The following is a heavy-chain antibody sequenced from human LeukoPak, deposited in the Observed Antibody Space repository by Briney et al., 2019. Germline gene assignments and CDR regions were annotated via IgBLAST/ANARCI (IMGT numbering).Heavy chain of an antibody. CDR2: IYSGGST. V-gene: IGHV3-53*01. D-gene: IGHD3-3*01. CDR3: ARGYYDFWSGHKTNWFDP. CDR1: GFTVSSNY. Sequence: PGGSLRLSCAASGFTVSSNYMSWVRQAPGKGLEWVSVIYSGGSTYYADSVKGRFTISRDNSKNTLYLQMNSLRAADMAVHYCARGYYDFWSGHKTNWFDPWGQGTLVTVSS. J-gene: IGHJ5*02.